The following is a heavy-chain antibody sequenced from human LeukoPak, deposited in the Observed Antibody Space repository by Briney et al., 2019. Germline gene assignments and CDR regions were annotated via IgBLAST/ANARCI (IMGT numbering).Heavy chain of an antibody. D-gene: IGHD4-11*01. Sequence: GGSLRLSCAASGFTFDDYGMSWVRQAPGKGLEWVSGINWNGGSTGYADSVKGRFIISRDNAKNSLYLQMNSLRAEDTALYHCARGLTTVYYYGMDVWGQGTTVTVSS. CDR1: GFTFDDYG. J-gene: IGHJ6*02. CDR2: INWNGGST. CDR3: ARGLTTVYYYGMDV. V-gene: IGHV3-20*01.